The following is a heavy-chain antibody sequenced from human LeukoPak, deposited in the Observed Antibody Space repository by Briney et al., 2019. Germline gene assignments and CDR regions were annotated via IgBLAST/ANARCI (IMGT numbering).Heavy chain of an antibody. Sequence: ASVKVSCKASGYTFTSYDINWVRQATGQGLEWMGWVNPNSGNTGYAQKFQGRVTITRNTSISTAYMELSSLRSEDTAVYYCARGLPRYGDYSPRRYYFDYWGQGTQVTVSS. CDR1: GYTFTSYD. CDR2: VNPNSGNT. D-gene: IGHD4-17*01. V-gene: IGHV1-8*03. CDR3: ARGLPRYGDYSPRRYYFDY. J-gene: IGHJ4*02.